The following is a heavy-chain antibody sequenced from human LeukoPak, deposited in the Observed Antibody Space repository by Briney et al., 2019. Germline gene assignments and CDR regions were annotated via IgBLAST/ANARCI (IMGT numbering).Heavy chain of an antibody. J-gene: IGHJ4*02. V-gene: IGHV4-38-2*02. CDR1: DYSISSGDY. Sequence: ASETLSLTCTVSDYSISSGDYWGWIRQPPGKGLEWIGSIYTSGSTNYNPSLKSRVTMSVDTSKNQFSLKLSSVTAADTAVYYCAREVEMTRIDYWGQGTLVTVSS. D-gene: IGHD5-24*01. CDR3: AREVEMTRIDY. CDR2: IYTSGST.